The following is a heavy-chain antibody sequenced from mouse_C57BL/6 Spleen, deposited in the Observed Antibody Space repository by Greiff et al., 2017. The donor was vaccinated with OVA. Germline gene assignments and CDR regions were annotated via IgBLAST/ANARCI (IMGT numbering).Heavy chain of an antibody. CDR3: AREGLGGNYFDY. V-gene: IGHV1-55*01. J-gene: IGHJ2*01. CDR2: IYPGSGST. D-gene: IGHD4-1*01. CDR1: GYTFTSYW. Sequence: VQLQQPGAELVKPGASVKMSCKASGYTFTSYWITWVKQRPGQGLEWIGDIYPGSGSTNYNEKFKSKATLTVDTSSSTAYMQLSSLTSEDSAVYDCAREGLGGNYFDYWGQGTTLTVSS.